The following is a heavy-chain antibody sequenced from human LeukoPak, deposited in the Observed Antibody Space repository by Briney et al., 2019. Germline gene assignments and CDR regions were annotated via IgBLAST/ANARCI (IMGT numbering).Heavy chain of an antibody. CDR1: GFTFSRFA. CDR3: AKAGPYSGSYHGDAFDI. J-gene: IGHJ3*02. Sequence: PGGSLRLSCAASGFTFSRFALSWVRQAPGKGLEWVSGISVSGASTYYADSVKGRFTISRDNSKNTLYLQMNSLRAEDTAVYYCAKAGPYSGSYHGDAFDIWGQGTMVTVSS. V-gene: IGHV3-23*01. D-gene: IGHD1-26*01. CDR2: ISVSGAST.